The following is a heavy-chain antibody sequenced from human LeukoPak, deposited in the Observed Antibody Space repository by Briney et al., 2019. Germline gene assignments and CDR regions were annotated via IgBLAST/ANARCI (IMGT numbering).Heavy chain of an antibody. CDR3: AREVMVRGAQPEYYYYYGMDV. CDR1: GYTFTSYG. V-gene: IGHV1-18*01. Sequence: ASVKVSCKASGYTFTSYGISWLRQAPGQGLEWMGWIGAYNGNTNYAQKLQGRVTMTTDTSTSTAYMELRSLRSDDTAVYYCAREVMVRGAQPEYYYYYGMDVWGQGTTVTVSS. J-gene: IGHJ6*02. D-gene: IGHD3-10*01. CDR2: IGAYNGNT.